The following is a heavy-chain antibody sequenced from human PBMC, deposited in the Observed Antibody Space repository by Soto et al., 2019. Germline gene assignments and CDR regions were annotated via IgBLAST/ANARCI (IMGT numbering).Heavy chain of an antibody. Sequence: SETLSLTCTVSGGSISSSSYYWGWIRQPPGKGLEWIGSIYYSGSTYYNPSLKSRVTISVDTSKNQFSLKLSSVTAADTAVYYCARQNEGTYYGSGSYYRSYNWFDPWGQGTLVTVSS. D-gene: IGHD3-10*01. J-gene: IGHJ5*02. V-gene: IGHV4-39*01. CDR3: ARQNEGTYYGSGSYYRSYNWFDP. CDR2: IYYSGST. CDR1: GGSISSSSYY.